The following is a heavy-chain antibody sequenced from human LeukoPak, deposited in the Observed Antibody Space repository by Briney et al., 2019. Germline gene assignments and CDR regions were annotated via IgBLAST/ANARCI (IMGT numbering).Heavy chain of an antibody. CDR3: ARVNDYPQSLVDVFDI. V-gene: IGHV3-74*01. CDR2: INTDGSST. CDR1: GFSLSSHW. D-gene: IGHD4-11*01. J-gene: IGHJ3*02. Sequence: PGGSLTRSSAASGFSLSSHWMHWVRQAPGKGLVWVSRINTDGSSTSYADSVKGRFTISRDNAKNTLYLQMNSLRAEDTAVYYCARVNDYPQSLVDVFDIWGEGTMVTVSS.